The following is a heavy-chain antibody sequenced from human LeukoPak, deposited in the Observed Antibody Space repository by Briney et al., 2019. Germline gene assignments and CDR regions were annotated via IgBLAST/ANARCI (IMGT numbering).Heavy chain of an antibody. J-gene: IGHJ3*02. Sequence: GGSLRLSCAASGFSFRAYTMNWVRQAPGKGLEWVSSVNPSHAYQFYANSVKGRFTISRDNVKNSLFLQMDSLRAEDTAVYYCARDRDYYDSNSFSPDAFDIWGQGTMVTVSS. V-gene: IGHV3-21*06. CDR1: GFSFRAYT. D-gene: IGHD3-22*01. CDR2: VNPSHAYQ. CDR3: ARDRDYYDSNSFSPDAFDI.